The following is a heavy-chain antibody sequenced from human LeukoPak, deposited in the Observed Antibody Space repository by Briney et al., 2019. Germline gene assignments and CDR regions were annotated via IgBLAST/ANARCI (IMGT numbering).Heavy chain of an antibody. D-gene: IGHD5-12*01. CDR2: NNPYNSGT. CDR1: GYSFTGHY. J-gene: IGHJ6*02. V-gene: IGHV1-2*02. Sequence: GASVNVSCKASGYSFTGHYIHWVPQAPGQGREWMGWNNPYNSGTNFTQHFPGRVTMTRDTSISTAYMELSSLKSDDTAVYYCARDRGGRRGVDVWGQGTTVTVSS. CDR3: ARDRGGRRGVDV.